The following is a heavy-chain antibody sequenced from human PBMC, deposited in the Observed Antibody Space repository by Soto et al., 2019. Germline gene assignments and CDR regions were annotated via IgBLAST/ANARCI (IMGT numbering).Heavy chain of an antibody. CDR1: GFTFSSYS. D-gene: IGHD2-15*01. CDR2: ISSSSRTI. Sequence: GSLRLSCAASGFTFSSYSMNWVHQAPGKGLEWVSYISSSSRTIYYADSVKGRFTISRDNAKNSLYLQMNSLRDEDTAVYYCTRGSLTTPLTRSDYWGQGALVTVSS. CDR3: TRGSLTTPLTRSDY. V-gene: IGHV3-48*02. J-gene: IGHJ4*02.